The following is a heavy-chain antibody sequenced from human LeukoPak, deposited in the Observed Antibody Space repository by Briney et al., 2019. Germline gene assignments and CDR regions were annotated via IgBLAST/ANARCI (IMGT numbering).Heavy chain of an antibody. D-gene: IGHD3-10*01. CDR2: ISAYNGNT. CDR1: GYTFTGYG. CDR3: ARDRTYYYGSGSDFDY. J-gene: IGHJ4*02. Sequence: GASVKVSCKASGYTFTGYGISWVRQAPGQGLEWMGWISAYNGNTNYAQKLQGRVTMTTDTSTSTAYMELRSLRSDDTAVYYCARDRTYYYGSGSDFDYWGQGTLVTVSS. V-gene: IGHV1-18*01.